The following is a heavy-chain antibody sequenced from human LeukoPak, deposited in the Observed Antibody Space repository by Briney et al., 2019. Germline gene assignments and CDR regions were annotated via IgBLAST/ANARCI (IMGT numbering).Heavy chain of an antibody. D-gene: IGHD3-9*01. CDR2: ISAYNGNT. Sequence: GASVKVSCKASGYTFTSYGISWVRQAPGQGLEWMGWISAYNGNTNYAQKLQGRVTMTTDTSTSTAYMKLRSLRSDDTAVYYCAREADGDYDILTGYYRGAFDPWGQGTLVTVSS. CDR3: AREADGDYDILTGYYRGAFDP. CDR1: GYTFTSYG. J-gene: IGHJ5*02. V-gene: IGHV1-18*01.